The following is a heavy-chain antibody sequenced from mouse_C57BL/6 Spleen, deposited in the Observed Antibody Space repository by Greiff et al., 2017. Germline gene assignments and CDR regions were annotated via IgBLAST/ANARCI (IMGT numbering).Heavy chain of an antibody. CDR1: GYTFTSYT. D-gene: IGHD1-1*01. V-gene: IGHV1-4*01. CDR3: ARSRYYGSSPAWFAY. CDR2: INPSSGYT. Sequence: QVQLQQSGAELARPGASVKMSCKASGYTFTSYTMHWVKQRPGQGLEWIGYINPSSGYTKYNQKFKDKATLTADKSSSTAYMQLSSLTSEDSAVYDCARSRYYGSSPAWFAYWGQGTLVTVSA. J-gene: IGHJ3*01.